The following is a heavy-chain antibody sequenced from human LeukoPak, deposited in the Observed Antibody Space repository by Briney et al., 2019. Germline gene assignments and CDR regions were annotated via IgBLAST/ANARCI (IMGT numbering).Heavy chain of an antibody. V-gene: IGHV1-8*01. CDR1: GYTFTSYD. J-gene: IGHJ4*02. D-gene: IGHD3-22*01. Sequence: ASVKVSRKASGYTFTSYDINWVRQATGQGLEWMGWMNPNSGNTGYAQKFQGRVTMTRNTSISTAYMELSSLRSEDTAVYYCTGGLYYYDSSFSYYWGQGTLVTVSS. CDR2: MNPNSGNT. CDR3: TGGLYYYDSSFSYY.